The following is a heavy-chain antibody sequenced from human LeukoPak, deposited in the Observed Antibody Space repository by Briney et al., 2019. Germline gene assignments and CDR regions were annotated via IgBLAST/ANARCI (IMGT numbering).Heavy chain of an antibody. CDR2: IRRKAYGGTA. CDR1: GFTFGDYA. CDR3: ARDVVVAGSYSMDV. V-gene: IGHV3-49*04. J-gene: IGHJ6*02. D-gene: IGHD6-19*01. Sequence: GRSLRLSCTASGFTFGDYAMNWVRQTPGKGLEWIGFIRRKAYGGTAEYAASVRGRFTISRDDSKSIAYVQMNSLKTEDTAVYYCARDVVVAGSYSMDVWGQGTTVTVSS.